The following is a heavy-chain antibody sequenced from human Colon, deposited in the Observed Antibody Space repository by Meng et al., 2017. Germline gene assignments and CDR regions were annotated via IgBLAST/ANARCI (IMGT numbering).Heavy chain of an antibody. D-gene: IGHD3-22*01. J-gene: IGHJ4*02. V-gene: IGHV3-30*04. Sequence: GGSLRLSCAATGFPFNSYAMHWVRQAPGKGLEWLAVISYDGTNKYYADSVKGRFTISRDNSENTLFLQMNSLRTEDTSVYYCARDDRLDSSGYFVDWGQGTRVTVSS. CDR3: ARDDRLDSSGYFVD. CDR2: ISYDGTNK. CDR1: GFPFNSYA.